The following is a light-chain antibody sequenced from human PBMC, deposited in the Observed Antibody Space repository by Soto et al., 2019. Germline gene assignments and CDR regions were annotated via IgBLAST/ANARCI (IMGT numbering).Light chain of an antibody. J-gene: IGKJ2*01. CDR3: QHYSRPAYT. CDR2: GAS. CDR1: QSVSSNY. Sequence: EIVLTQSPGTLSLSPGERATLSCRASQSVSSNYLAWYQQQPGQAPRLLIYGASSRATGIPDRFSGSGSAKDFTLTISRLEPEVFAVYYWQHYSRPAYTFGQGTTLEIK. V-gene: IGKV3-20*01.